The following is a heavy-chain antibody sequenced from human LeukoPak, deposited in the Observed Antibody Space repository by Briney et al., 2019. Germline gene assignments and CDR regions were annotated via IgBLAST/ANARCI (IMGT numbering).Heavy chain of an antibody. CDR3: ARGGPAIRRGYLGS. J-gene: IGHJ4*02. CDR2: INYSGGT. Sequence: SETLSLTCTVSGASITNSAYHWGWIRQPPGKGLEWIGSINYSGGTHYNPSLKSRVTISVDTSKNQFSLKLSSVTAADTAVYYCARGGPAIRRGYLGSWGQGTLVTVSS. D-gene: IGHD3-22*01. V-gene: IGHV4-39*07. CDR1: GASITNSAYH.